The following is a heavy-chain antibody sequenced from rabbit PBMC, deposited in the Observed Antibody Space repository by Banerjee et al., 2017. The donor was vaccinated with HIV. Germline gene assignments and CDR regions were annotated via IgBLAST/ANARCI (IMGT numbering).Heavy chain of an antibody. Sequence: QEQLEESGGDLVKPGASLTLTCTASGFSFSSKYVMCWVRQAPGKGLEWIGCINTSSGNTVYASWAKGRFTISKTSSTTVTLQMTSLTAADTATYFCARRYPGGGDNWYLHLWGQGTLVTVS. CDR1: GFSFSSKYV. CDR3: ARRYPGGGDNWYLHL. V-gene: IGHV1S45*01. CDR2: INTSSGNT. D-gene: IGHD7-1*01. J-gene: IGHJ4*01.